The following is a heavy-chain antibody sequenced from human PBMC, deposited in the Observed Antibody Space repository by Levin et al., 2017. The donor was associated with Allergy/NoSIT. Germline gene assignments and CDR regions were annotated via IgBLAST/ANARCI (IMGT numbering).Heavy chain of an antibody. CDR3: ARLSLNAFDI. J-gene: IGHJ3*02. Sequence: SCAASGFTFSDYRMNWVRQAPGKGLEWVSSISTSSNYIYYADSVKGRFSISRDNAKNSLFLQMSSLRAEDTAVYYCARLSLNAFDIWGQGTMVTVSS. D-gene: IGHD2-8*01. CDR2: ISTSSNYI. V-gene: IGHV3-21*01. CDR1: GFTFSDYR.